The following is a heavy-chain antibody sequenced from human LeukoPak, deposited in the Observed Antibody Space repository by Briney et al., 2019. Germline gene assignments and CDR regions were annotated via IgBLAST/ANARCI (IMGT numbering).Heavy chain of an antibody. CDR2: ISHSGITI. CDR3: ARRTYYDYDKGTFYFDY. D-gene: IGHD3-22*01. Sequence: GGSLRLSCAAAGFSFSDYYMTWIRQAPGKGLEWVSSISHSGITIYQADYVKGRFTVSRDNTKKSLYLQMNSLRAEDPAVYYCARRTYYDYDKGTFYFDYWGQGSLVTVSS. V-gene: IGHV3-11*01. J-gene: IGHJ4*02. CDR1: GFSFSDYY.